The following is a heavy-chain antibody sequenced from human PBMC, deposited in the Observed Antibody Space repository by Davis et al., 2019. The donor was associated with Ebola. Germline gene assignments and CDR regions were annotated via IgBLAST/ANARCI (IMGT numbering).Heavy chain of an antibody. CDR2: LSFDGGFQ. CDR1: GFTFSKYA. CDR3: AKVNWPVVGIGVTG. D-gene: IGHD2-21*01. J-gene: IGHJ4*02. V-gene: IGHV3-30-3*01. Sequence: GESLKISCAASGFTFSKYAMHWVRQAPGKGLDWVAILSFDGGFQYYANSVKGRFTISRDNSKNTLYLQMNSLRAEDTAVYYCAKVNWPVVGIGVTGWGQGTLVTVSS.